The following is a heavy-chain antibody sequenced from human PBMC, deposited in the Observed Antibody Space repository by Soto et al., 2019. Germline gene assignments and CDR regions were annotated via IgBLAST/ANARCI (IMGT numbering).Heavy chain of an antibody. CDR2: IIPMLDLA. D-gene: IGHD6-19*01. CDR3: AREGAVAGFDY. Sequence: QVQLVQSGAEVRKPGSSVKVSCKASGGTFSHHYIDWVRQAPGQGLEWMGRIIPMLDLANYAQKFQGRVTITADKFTNTAYMDLRSLRSEDTAVYYCAREGAVAGFDYWGQGTLVTVST. CDR1: GGTFSHHY. V-gene: IGHV1-69*04. J-gene: IGHJ4*02.